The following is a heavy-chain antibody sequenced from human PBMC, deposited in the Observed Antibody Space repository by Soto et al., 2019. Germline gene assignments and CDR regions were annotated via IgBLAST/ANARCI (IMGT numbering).Heavy chain of an antibody. CDR3: ATHFDFWNSVAFDY. V-gene: IGHV1-69*13. CDR2: IIPIFGTA. J-gene: IGHJ4*02. D-gene: IGHD3-3*01. CDR1: GGTFSSYA. Sequence: SVKVSCKASGGTFSSYAISWVRQAPGQGLEWMGGIIPIFGTANYAQKFQGRVTITADESTSTAYMELSSLRSEDTAVYYCATHFDFWNSVAFDYWGQGTLVTVSS.